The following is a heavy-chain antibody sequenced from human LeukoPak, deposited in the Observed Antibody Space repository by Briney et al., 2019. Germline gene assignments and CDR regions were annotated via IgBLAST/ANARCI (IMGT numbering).Heavy chain of an antibody. J-gene: IGHJ4*02. CDR2: IYHSGSN. CDR1: GYSISSGYY. Sequence: SQTLSLTCAVSGYSISSGYYWGWIRQPPGKGLEWIGSIYHSGSNYYNPSLKSRVTISVDTSKNQFSLKLSSVTAADTAVYYCARTPTTVVTYYFDYWGQGTLVTVSS. V-gene: IGHV4-38-2*01. D-gene: IGHD4-23*01. CDR3: ARTPTTVVTYYFDY.